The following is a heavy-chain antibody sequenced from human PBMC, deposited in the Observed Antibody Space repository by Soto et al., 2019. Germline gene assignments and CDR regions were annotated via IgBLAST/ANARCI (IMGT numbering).Heavy chain of an antibody. CDR3: AKGGRDSGTEIAVASS. CDR2: MNPDSGNT. CDR1: GYTFASYG. Sequence: ASVKVSCKASGYTFASYGINLVRQATGQGLEWMGWMNPDSGNTGYVQKFQGRLTMTRNTSITTAYMELSRLTSEDTAVYYCAKGGRDSGTEIAVASSWGQGTPVTVSS. V-gene: IGHV1-8*01. D-gene: IGHD6-19*01. J-gene: IGHJ5*02.